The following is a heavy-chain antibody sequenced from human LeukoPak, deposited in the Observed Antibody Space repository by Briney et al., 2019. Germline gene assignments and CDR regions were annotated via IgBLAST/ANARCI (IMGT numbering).Heavy chain of an antibody. Sequence: GASVKVSCKASGGTLSSYAINWVRQAPGQGLEWMGGIIPIFGTANYAQKFQGRVTITTDESTSTAYMELSSLRSEDTAVYYCARGMSCSSTSCYPYYFDYWGQGTLVTVSS. J-gene: IGHJ4*02. CDR2: IIPIFGTA. CDR1: GGTLSSYA. V-gene: IGHV1-69*05. CDR3: ARGMSCSSTSCYPYYFDY. D-gene: IGHD2-2*01.